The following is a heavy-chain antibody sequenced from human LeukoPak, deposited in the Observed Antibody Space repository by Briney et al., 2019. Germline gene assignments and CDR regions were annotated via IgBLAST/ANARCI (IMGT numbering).Heavy chain of an antibody. CDR3: ARTFPSDY. V-gene: IGHV3-53*01. Sequence: QPGGSLRLSCAASGFTVSSNYMSWVRQAPGKGLEWVSIIYSGGNTDYTDSVKGRFTISRDNSKNTLYLQMNSLRAEDTAVYYCARTFPSDYWGQGTLVTVSS. CDR1: GFTVSSNY. J-gene: IGHJ4*02. CDR2: IYSGGNT.